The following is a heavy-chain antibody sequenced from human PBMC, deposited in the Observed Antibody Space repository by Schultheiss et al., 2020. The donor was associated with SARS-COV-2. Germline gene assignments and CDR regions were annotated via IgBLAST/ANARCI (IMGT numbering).Heavy chain of an antibody. CDR3: AKDAFGILDYYYYYGMDV. CDR2: ISYDGSNK. J-gene: IGHJ6*02. Sequence: GGSLRLSCAASGFTFSSYAMHWVRQAPGKGLEWVAVISYDGSNKYYADSVKGRFTISRDNSKNTLYLQMNSLRAEDTALYYCAKDAFGILDYYYYYGMDVWGQGTTVTVSS. CDR1: GFTFSSYA. D-gene: IGHD3-16*01. V-gene: IGHV3-30*04.